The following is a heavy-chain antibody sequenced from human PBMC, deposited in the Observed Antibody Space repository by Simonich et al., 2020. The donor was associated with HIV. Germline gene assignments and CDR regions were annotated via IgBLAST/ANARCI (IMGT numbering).Heavy chain of an antibody. J-gene: IGHJ3*02. CDR3: ARGYCSRTSCMGGDTFDI. D-gene: IGHD2-2*01. Sequence: QVRLQQWGAGLLKPSETLSLTCAVYGGSFSGYYWSWIRQSPGKGLEWIGEINHLGRTNYNPSIKGRVTISVATSKNTFSLKLSSVTAADTAVFYCARGYCSRTSCMGGDTFDIWGQGTVVTVS. V-gene: IGHV4-34*01. CDR2: INHLGRT. CDR1: GGSFSGYY.